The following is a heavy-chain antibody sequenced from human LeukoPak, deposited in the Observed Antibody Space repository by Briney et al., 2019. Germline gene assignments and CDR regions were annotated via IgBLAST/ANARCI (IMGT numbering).Heavy chain of an antibody. Sequence: ASVKVSCKTSGYTLTSYGISCGRRSPRQGLEGMGWISAYNGNTNYAQNLQGRVTMTTDTSKSPGYLELSTVTSADTAVYYCARLMSGIDAFDIWGQGTMVTVSS. CDR3: ARLMSGIDAFDI. V-gene: IGHV1-18*01. CDR1: GYTLTSYG. CDR2: ISAYNGNT. J-gene: IGHJ3*02. D-gene: IGHD2-8*01.